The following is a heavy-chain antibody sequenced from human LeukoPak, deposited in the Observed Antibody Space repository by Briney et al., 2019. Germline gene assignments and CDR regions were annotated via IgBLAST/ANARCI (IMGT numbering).Heavy chain of an antibody. J-gene: IGHJ4*02. CDR1: GYTFTSHG. Sequence: ASVKVSCKASGYTFTSHGISWVRQAPGQGLEWMGCTSAYNGDTKYAQKTQGRVTLTTDASTSTAYMELRSLGSDDTAVYYCARDPLNTSGWYAYLDSWGQGTQVTVSS. CDR2: TSAYNGDT. D-gene: IGHD6-19*01. V-gene: IGHV1-18*01. CDR3: ARDPLNTSGWYAYLDS.